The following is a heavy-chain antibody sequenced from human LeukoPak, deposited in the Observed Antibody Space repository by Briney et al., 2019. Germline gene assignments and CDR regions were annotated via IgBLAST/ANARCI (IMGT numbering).Heavy chain of an antibody. J-gene: IGHJ4*02. D-gene: IGHD1-7*01. V-gene: IGHV3-23*01. CDR1: GFTLSSHA. Sequence: GGSLRLSCATPGFTLSSHAMSWVRQAPGEGLEWVSAISGSGGSTYYADSVKGRFTISRDNSKNTLYLQMNSLRAEDTAVYYCATKPTTKHFDYWGQGTLVTVSS. CDR3: ATKPTTKHFDY. CDR2: ISGSGGST.